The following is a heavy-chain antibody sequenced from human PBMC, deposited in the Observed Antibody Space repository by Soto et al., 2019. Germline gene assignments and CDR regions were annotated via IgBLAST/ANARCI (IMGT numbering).Heavy chain of an antibody. D-gene: IGHD3-22*01. CDR3: ARGGSMIRVSNFFDX. CDR1: SVPITEYS. J-gene: IGHJ4*02. Sequence: PSETLSLTCNVSSVPITEYSWSWVRQSPGRGMEWIVNYFDSGRNMYNHSLKSRVTISVDTSKNLFSLKLSSVTAADTSVYQCARGGSMIRVSNFFDXWGQGVPVTVSX. CDR2: YFDSGRN. V-gene: IGHV4-59*01.